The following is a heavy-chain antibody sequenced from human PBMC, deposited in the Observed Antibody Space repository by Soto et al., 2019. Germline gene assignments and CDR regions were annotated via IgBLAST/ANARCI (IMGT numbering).Heavy chain of an antibody. CDR3: ARVVVVAASVPGRSNWFDP. D-gene: IGHD2-15*01. Sequence: SETLSLTCAVSGVSISSGGYSWSWIRQPPGKGLEWIGYIYHSGSTYYNPSLKSRVAISVDRSKNQFSLKLSSVTAADTAVYYCARVVVVAASVPGRSNWFDPWGQGTLVTVSS. CDR2: IYHSGST. V-gene: IGHV4-30-2*01. J-gene: IGHJ5*02. CDR1: GVSISSGGYS.